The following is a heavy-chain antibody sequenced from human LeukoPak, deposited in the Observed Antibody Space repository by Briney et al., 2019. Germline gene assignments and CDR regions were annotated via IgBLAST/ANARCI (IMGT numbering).Heavy chain of an antibody. CDR2: IIPIFGTA. Sequence: ASVKVTCKGSGGTFSSYAISWVRQAPGQGLEWVGGIIPIFGTANYAQKFQGRVTFTADKSTSTAYMELSSLRSEDTAVYYCARDRSKVVRGVGWFDPWGQGTLVTVSS. V-gene: IGHV1-69*06. CDR3: ARDRSKVVRGVGWFDP. CDR1: GGTFSSYA. D-gene: IGHD3-10*01. J-gene: IGHJ5*02.